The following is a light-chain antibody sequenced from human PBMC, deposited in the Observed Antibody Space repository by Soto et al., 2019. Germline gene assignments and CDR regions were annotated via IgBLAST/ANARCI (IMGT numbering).Light chain of an antibody. CDR2: NVN. V-gene: IGLV2-14*03. Sequence: QSALTQVASVSGSPGQSITISCTGTSSDVGGYDYVSWYQQHPGKAPKLMIYNVNYRPSGVSDRFSGSKSGDTASLTISGLPAEDEANYYCSSYTNPNTVVFGGGTKLTVL. CDR3: SSYTNPNTVV. J-gene: IGLJ2*01. CDR1: SSDVGGYDY.